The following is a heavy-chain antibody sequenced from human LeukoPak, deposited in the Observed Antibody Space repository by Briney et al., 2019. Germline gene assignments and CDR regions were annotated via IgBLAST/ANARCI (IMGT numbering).Heavy chain of an antibody. D-gene: IGHD4-23*01. J-gene: IGHJ4*02. V-gene: IGHV3-23*01. CDR2: ISGSGGNT. CDR3: AKVHGTLTVESPFDY. Sequence: GGSLRLSCAASGFTFSNYAMSWVRQAPGKGLEWVSAISGSGGNTYYADSVKGRFTISRDNSKNTLYLQMHSLRADDTAVYYCAKVHGTLTVESPFDYWGQGTLVTVSS. CDR1: GFTFSNYA.